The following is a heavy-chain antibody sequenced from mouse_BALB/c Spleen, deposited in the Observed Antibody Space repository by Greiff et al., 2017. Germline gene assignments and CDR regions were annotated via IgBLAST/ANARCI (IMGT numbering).Heavy chain of an antibody. D-gene: IGHD2-1*01. CDR1: GFTFTDYY. CDR2: IRNKANGYTT. CDR3: ARDSYGNGDY. Sequence: DVKLVESGGGLVQPGGSLRLSCATSGFTFTDYYMSWVRQPPGKALEWLGFIRNKANGYTTEYSASVKGRFTISRDNSQSILYLQMNTLRAEDSATYYCARDSYGNGDYWGQGTTLTVSS. V-gene: IGHV7-3*02. J-gene: IGHJ2*01.